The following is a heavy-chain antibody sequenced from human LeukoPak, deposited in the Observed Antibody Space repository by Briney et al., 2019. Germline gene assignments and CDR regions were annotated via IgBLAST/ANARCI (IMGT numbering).Heavy chain of an antibody. CDR3: AGDNDNYVWGSPSSY. J-gene: IGHJ4*02. Sequence: GSLRLSCAASGFTFDDYGMSWVRQAPGKGLEWVSGINWNGGSTGYADSVKGRFTISRDNAKNSLYLQMNSLRAEDTALYYCAGDNDNYVWGSPSSYWGQGTLVTVSS. D-gene: IGHD3-16*01. V-gene: IGHV3-20*04. CDR1: GFTFDDYG. CDR2: INWNGGST.